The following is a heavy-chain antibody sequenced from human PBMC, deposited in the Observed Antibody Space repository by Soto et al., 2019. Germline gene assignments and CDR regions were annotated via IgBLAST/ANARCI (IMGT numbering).Heavy chain of an antibody. Sequence: PWGSLRLSCAASGFTFSSYAMSWVRQAPGKGLEWVSAISVSVGITYYADSVKGRFTISRDNSKNTLYLQMNSLRAEDTAVYYCGKDHPSNLYGMEGWGQETTVNVSS. CDR3: GKDHPSNLYGMEG. V-gene: IGHV3-23*01. J-gene: IGHJ6*02. CDR1: GFTFSSYA. CDR2: ISVSVGIT.